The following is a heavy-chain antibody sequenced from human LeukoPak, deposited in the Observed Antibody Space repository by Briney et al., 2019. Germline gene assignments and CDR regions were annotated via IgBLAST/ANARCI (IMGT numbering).Heavy chain of an antibody. D-gene: IGHD6-19*01. V-gene: IGHV3-48*03. Sequence: PGGSLRLSCAASGFTFSSYEMNWVRQAPGKGLEWVSYISSSGSTIYHADSVKGRFTISRDNAKNSLYLQMNSLGAEDTAVYYCASVAGTGYYYYMDVWGKGTTVTVSS. CDR3: ASVAGTGYYYYMDV. CDR1: GFTFSSYE. J-gene: IGHJ6*03. CDR2: ISSSGSTI.